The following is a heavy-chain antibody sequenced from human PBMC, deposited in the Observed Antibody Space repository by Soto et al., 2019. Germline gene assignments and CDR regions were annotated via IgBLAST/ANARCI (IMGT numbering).Heavy chain of an antibody. J-gene: IGHJ4*02. CDR1: GGTFSSYT. CDR2: IIPILGIA. V-gene: IGHV1-69*02. Sequence: QVQLVQSGAEVKKPGSSVKVSCKASGGTFSSYTISWVRQAPGQGLEWIGRIIPILGIANYAQKFQGRGTITADKSTSTAYMELSSMRSEDTAVYYCARDLVATIPHYWGQGTLVTVSS. CDR3: ARDLVATIPHY. D-gene: IGHD5-12*01.